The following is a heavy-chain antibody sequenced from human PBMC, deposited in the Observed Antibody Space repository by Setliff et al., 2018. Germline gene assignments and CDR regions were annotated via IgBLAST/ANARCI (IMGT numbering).Heavy chain of an antibody. D-gene: IGHD3-10*01. Sequence: GGSLRLSCAASGFTFNNYIMSWVRQAPGKGLEWVSSITGNGGSTFYAESVKGRFTIPRDNSKNTLYLQMNSLRAEDTAVYYCAKRAGYYGSGSPLDYWGQGTLVTVSS. CDR2: ITGNGGST. V-gene: IGHV3-23*01. CDR1: GFTFNNYI. CDR3: AKRAGYYGSGSPLDY. J-gene: IGHJ4*02.